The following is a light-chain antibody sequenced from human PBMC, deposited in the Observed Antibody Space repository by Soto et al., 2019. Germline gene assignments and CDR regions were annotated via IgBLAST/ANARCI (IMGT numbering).Light chain of an antibody. Sequence: DIQMTHSPSSLSASVGDRVTLACRASQSISNYLNWYQQRPGKAPKLLSYAASSLQSGVPSRFSGSGSGTDFTLTISSLQPEDFVTYYCQQTYSTPITFGQGTRLEIK. V-gene: IGKV1-39*01. CDR1: QSISNY. CDR2: AAS. J-gene: IGKJ5*01. CDR3: QQTYSTPIT.